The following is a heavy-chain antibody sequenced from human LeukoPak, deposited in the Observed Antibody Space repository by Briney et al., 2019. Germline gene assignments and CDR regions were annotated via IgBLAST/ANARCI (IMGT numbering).Heavy chain of an antibody. Sequence: GRSLTLSRLPSGFTFSRASMTSVRQPPGKGLEWVSVISGNGGGTNYAAAVKARFTISRDNSKNTLYLQMNSLRAEDTAVDYCAKGGESERYWGQGTLVTASS. V-gene: IGHV3-23*01. D-gene: IGHD2/OR15-2a*01. CDR2: ISGNGGGT. CDR3: AKGGESERY. J-gene: IGHJ4*02. CDR1: GFTFSRAS.